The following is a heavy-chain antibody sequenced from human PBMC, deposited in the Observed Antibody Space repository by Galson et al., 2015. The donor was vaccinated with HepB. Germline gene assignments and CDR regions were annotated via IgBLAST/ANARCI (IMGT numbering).Heavy chain of an antibody. CDR3: ARGKRPTLGGLRFLEWLSALDP. J-gene: IGHJ5*02. CDR1: GGSFSGYY. D-gene: IGHD3-3*01. Sequence: SETLSLTCAVYGGSFSGYYWSWIRQPPGKGLEWIGEINHSGSTNYNPSLKSRVTISVDTSKNQFSLKLSSVTAADTAVYYCARGKRPTLGGLRFLEWLSALDPWGQGTLVTVSS. V-gene: IGHV4-34*01. CDR2: INHSGST.